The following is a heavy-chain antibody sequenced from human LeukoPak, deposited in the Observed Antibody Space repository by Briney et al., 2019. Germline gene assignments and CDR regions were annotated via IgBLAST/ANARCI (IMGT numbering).Heavy chain of an antibody. CDR3: ARELRGGDSSGYYHHYAFDI. CDR2: IYTSGST. V-gene: IGHV4-4*09. CDR1: GGSISSYY. J-gene: IGHJ3*02. D-gene: IGHD3-22*01. Sequence: SETLSLTCTVSGGSISSYYWSWIRQPPGKGLEWIGYIYTSGSTNYNPSLKSRVTISVDTSKNQFSLKLSSVTAADTAVYYCARELRGGDSSGYYHHYAFDIWGQGTMVTVSS.